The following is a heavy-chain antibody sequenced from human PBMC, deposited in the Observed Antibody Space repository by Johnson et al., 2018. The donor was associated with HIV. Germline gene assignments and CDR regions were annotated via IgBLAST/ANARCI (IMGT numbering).Heavy chain of an antibody. CDR2: IYSGGDT. V-gene: IGHV3-66*01. CDR3: ARGAAFDI. CDR1: GFTVSRNY. Sequence: VQLVESGGGLVQPGRSLRLSCAASGFTVSRNYMNWVRQAPGKGLEWVSVIYSGGDTYYAESVKGRFTISRDNFKNTLYLQMNSLKVEDTAVFYCARGAAFDIWGQGTMVIVSS. J-gene: IGHJ3*02.